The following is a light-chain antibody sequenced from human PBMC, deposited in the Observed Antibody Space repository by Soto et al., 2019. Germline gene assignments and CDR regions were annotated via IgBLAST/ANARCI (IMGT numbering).Light chain of an antibody. V-gene: IGKV1-39*01. CDR2: AAS. CDR3: QQSYSTPGRT. Sequence: DIQMTQSPSSLSASVGDRVTITCRASQSISSYLNWYQQKPGKAPQLLIYAASSLQSGVPSRFSGSGSGTDFTLTISSLQPEDFATYYCQQSYSTPGRTFGGGTKVEIK. J-gene: IGKJ4*01. CDR1: QSISSY.